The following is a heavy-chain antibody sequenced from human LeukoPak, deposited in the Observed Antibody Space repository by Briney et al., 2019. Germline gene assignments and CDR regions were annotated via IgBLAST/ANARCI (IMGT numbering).Heavy chain of an antibody. CDR3: AKDQTIFGVVQDQYFDY. V-gene: IGHV3-23*01. D-gene: IGHD3-3*01. CDR1: GFTFSSYA. J-gene: IGHJ4*02. Sequence: GGSLGLSCAASGFTFSSYAMSWVRQAPGKGLEWVSAISGSGGSTYYADSVKGRFTISRDNSKNTLYLQMNSLRAEDTAVYYCAKDQTIFGVVQDQYFDYWGQGTLVTVSS. CDR2: ISGSGGST.